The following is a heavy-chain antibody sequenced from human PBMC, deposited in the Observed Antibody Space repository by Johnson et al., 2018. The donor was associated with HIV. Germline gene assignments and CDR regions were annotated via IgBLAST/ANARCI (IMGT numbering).Heavy chain of an antibody. CDR2: ISGSGGST. Sequence: EQLVESGGGLVQPGGSLRLSCAASGFTFSSYAMSWVRQAPGKGLEWVSAISGSGGSTYYADSVKGRFTISRDNSKNTLYLQINSLKTEDTAVYYCRLVEAIWYDSSGPSDAFDIWGQGTMVTVSS. J-gene: IGHJ3*02. CDR1: GFTFSSYA. D-gene: IGHD3-22*01. V-gene: IGHV3-23*04. CDR3: RLVEAIWYDSSGPSDAFDI.